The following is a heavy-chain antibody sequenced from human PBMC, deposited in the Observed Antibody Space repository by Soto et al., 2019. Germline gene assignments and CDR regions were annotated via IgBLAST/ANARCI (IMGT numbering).Heavy chain of an antibody. V-gene: IGHV3-48*02. Sequence: PGGSLRLSCAASGFTFSSYSMNWVRQAPGKGLEWVSYISSSSSTIYYADSVKGRFTISRDNAKNSLYLQMNSLRDEDTAVYYCARGRYSSSGRWFDPWGQGTLVTVSS. D-gene: IGHD6-6*01. CDR2: ISSSSSTI. CDR1: GFTFSSYS. CDR3: ARGRYSSSGRWFDP. J-gene: IGHJ5*02.